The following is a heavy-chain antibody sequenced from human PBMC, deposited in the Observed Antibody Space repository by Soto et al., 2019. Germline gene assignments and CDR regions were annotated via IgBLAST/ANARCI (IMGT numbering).Heavy chain of an antibody. J-gene: IGHJ4*02. CDR1: GFTFDDYG. V-gene: IGHV3-20*04. Sequence: EVQLVESGGGVVRPGGSLRLSCVASGFTFDDYGMTWVRQVPGKGLEWVSGISWNGSTTHYADSLKGRFTISRDNAWNSLYLEMNSLRAEDTALYYCAKSQSPMVRGVVEALDFWGQGTLVTVSS. D-gene: IGHD3-10*01. CDR3: AKSQSPMVRGVVEALDF. CDR2: ISWNGSTT.